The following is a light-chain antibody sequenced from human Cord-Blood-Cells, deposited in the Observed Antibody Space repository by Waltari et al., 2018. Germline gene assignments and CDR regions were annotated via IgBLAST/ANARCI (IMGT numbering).Light chain of an antibody. CDR3: SSYTSSSTLV. CDR2: EVS. V-gene: IGLV2-14*01. J-gene: IGLJ1*01. Sequence: QSALTQPASVSGSPGQSITISCTGTSRDVGGYNYLSWYQQHPGKAPKLMIYEVSNRPSGVSNRFSGSKSGNTASLTISGLQAEDEADYYCSSYTSSSTLVFGTGTKVTVL. CDR1: SRDVGGYNY.